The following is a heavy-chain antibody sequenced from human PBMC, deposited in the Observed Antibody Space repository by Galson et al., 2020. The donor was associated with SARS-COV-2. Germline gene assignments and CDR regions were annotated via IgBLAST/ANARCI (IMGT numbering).Heavy chain of an antibody. Sequence: LTLTCAASGFTFSNYEMNWVRQAPGEGLEWVSPISSSGSTTHYADSVKGRFTISRDNAKNTMYLQMNSLRVEDTAVYYFATSTRRYWWGQGTLGTVSA. J-gene: IGHJ4*01. CDR3: ATSTRRYW. CDR2: ISSSGSTT. D-gene: IGHD2-8*02. CDR1: GFTFSNYE. V-gene: IGHV3-48*03.